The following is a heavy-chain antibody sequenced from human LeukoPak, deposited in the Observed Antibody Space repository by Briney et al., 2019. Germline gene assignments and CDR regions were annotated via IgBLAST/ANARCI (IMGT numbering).Heavy chain of an antibody. D-gene: IGHD1-14*01. CDR3: ARHVYMGYFDY. CDR1: GGSISSSSYY. V-gene: IGHV4-39*01. J-gene: IGHJ4*02. CDR2: IYYSGST. Sequence: SETLSLTCTVSGGSISSSSYYWGWIRQPPGKGLEWIGSIYYSGSTYYNPSLKSRVTISVDTSKNQFPLKLSSVTAADTAVYYCARHVYMGYFDYWGQGTLVTVSS.